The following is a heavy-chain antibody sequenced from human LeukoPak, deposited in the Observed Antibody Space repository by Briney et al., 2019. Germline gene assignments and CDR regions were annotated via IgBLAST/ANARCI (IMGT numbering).Heavy chain of an antibody. Sequence: SETPSLTCTVSGGSISSYYWSWIRQPPGKGLEWIGYVYYSGNTNYNPSLKSRVTISVETSKNQFSLKLSSVTAADTAVYYCARARGIAARFAYWGQGTLVTVSS. J-gene: IGHJ4*02. CDR2: VYYSGNT. CDR3: ARARGIAARFAY. V-gene: IGHV4-59*08. D-gene: IGHD6-6*01. CDR1: GGSISSYY.